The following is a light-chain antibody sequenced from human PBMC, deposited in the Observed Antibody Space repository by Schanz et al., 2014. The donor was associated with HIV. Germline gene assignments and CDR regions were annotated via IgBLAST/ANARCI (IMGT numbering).Light chain of an antibody. J-gene: IGLJ3*02. CDR3: CSYAATSNVL. CDR1: SSDVGNYNL. V-gene: IGLV2-23*02. Sequence: QSALTQPASVSGSPGQSITISCTGTSSDVGNYNLVSWYQQHPGKAPKLMIYGVSVRPSGVSHRFSGSKSGNTASLTISGLQAEDEADYYCCSYAATSNVLFGGGTKLTVL. CDR2: GVS.